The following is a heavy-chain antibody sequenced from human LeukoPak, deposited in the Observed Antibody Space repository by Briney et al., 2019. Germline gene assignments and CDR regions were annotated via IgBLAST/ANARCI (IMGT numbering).Heavy chain of an antibody. CDR3: AKIGREGVSVAYFDY. CDR2: ISGNGGST. CDR1: GLTFSNSA. Sequence: GGSLRPSCAASGLTFSNSAMNWVRQAPGKGLEWVSAISGNGGSTYYAESVKGRFTISRDNSKNTLYLQMNSLRAEDTAVYYCAKIGREGVSVAYFDYWGQGTLVTVSS. J-gene: IGHJ4*02. V-gene: IGHV3-23*01. D-gene: IGHD6-19*01.